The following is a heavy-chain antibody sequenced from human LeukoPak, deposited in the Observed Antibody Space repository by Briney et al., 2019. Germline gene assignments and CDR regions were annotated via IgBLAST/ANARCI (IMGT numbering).Heavy chain of an antibody. Sequence: GGSLRLSCAASGFPFSSYVMRWVRQGPGKGLQWVSAISGSGDSTDYADSVKGRFTISRDSSKDTLYLQMNSLRAEDTAVYYCAKGGGIAAAGTLLDYWGQGTLVTVSS. CDR3: AKGGGIAAAGTLLDY. CDR1: GFPFSSYV. V-gene: IGHV3-23*01. J-gene: IGHJ4*02. CDR2: ISGSGDST. D-gene: IGHD6-13*01.